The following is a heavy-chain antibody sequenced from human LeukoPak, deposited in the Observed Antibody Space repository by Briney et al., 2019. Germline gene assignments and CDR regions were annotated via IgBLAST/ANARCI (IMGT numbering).Heavy chain of an antibody. CDR3: ARGGRQLLAPYYFDY. CDR2: INHSGST. J-gene: IGHJ4*02. CDR1: GVSISSTNW. V-gene: IGHV4-4*02. Sequence: PSGTLSLTCAVSGVSISSTNWWSWVRQPPGKGLEWIGEINHSGSTNYNPSLKSRVTISVDTSKNQFSLKLSSVTAADTAVYYCARGGRQLLAPYYFDYWGQGTLVTVSS. D-gene: IGHD6-6*01.